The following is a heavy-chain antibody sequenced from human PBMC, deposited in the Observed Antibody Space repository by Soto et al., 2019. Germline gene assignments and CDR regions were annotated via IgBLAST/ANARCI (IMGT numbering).Heavy chain of an antibody. D-gene: IGHD3-9*01. CDR3: ARRPHYDILTLDY. J-gene: IGHJ4*02. CDR2: IYYSGST. CDR1: GGSISGYY. V-gene: IGHV4-59*08. Sequence: QVQLQESGPGLVKPSETLSLTCTVSGGSISGYYWSWIRQPPGKGLEWIGYIYYSGSTKYNPSLKSRFPISVDTSKNQFSLKVSSVTAADTAVYYCARRPHYDILTLDYWGQGTLVTVSS.